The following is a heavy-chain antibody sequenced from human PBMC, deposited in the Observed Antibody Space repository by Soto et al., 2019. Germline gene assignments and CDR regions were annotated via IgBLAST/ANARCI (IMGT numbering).Heavy chain of an antibody. V-gene: IGHV3-11*06. D-gene: IGHD2-21*01. CDR1: GFTFSDFY. Sequence: QIQLVESGGGLVKPGGALRRSCEASGFTFSDFYMSWIRQAPGKGLEWLSYISPKSNYREYAESVKGRHTISRDNAKNSLSLQMNSLRVEDTAVYYCVRGGGGGQFDSWGQGTLVTVSS. CDR2: ISPKSNYR. J-gene: IGHJ4*02. CDR3: VRGGGGGQFDS.